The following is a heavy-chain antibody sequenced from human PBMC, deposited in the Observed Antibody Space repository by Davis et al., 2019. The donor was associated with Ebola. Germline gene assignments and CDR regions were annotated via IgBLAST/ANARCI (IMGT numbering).Heavy chain of an antibody. V-gene: IGHV1-69*04. D-gene: IGHD6-13*01. CDR1: GGTFSSYA. CDR3: ARDPTPPAALYYNYGMDV. CDR2: IIPILGIA. J-gene: IGHJ6*02. Sequence: AASVKDSCKASGGTFSSYAISWVRQAPGQGLEWMGRIIPILGIANYAQKFQGRVTITADKSTSTAYMELSSLRSEDTAVYYCARDPTPPAALYYNYGMDVWGQGTTVTVSS.